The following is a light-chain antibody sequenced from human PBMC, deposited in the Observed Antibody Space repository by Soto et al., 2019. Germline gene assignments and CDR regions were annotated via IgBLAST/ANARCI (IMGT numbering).Light chain of an antibody. J-gene: IGKJ2*01. CDR2: AAS. Sequence: DIQMTQSPTSLSASVGDRVTITCRASQSISNYLNWYQQKPGKAPKLLIYAASSLQSGVPSRFSGSGSGTDFTLTISSLQPEDFAGYYCQQSFSTPYTFGRGTKLETK. CDR3: QQSFSTPYT. V-gene: IGKV1-39*01. CDR1: QSISNY.